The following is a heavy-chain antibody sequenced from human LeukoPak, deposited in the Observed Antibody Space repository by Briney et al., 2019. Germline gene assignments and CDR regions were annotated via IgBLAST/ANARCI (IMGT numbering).Heavy chain of an antibody. CDR3: TRNRYCSSTSCPRPYYYYMDV. CDR2: IRSKANSYAT. D-gene: IGHD2-2*01. V-gene: IGHV3-73*01. CDR1: GFTFSGSA. J-gene: IGHJ6*03. Sequence: GGSLRLSCAASGFTFSGSAMHWVRQASGKGLEWVGRIRSKANSYATAYAASVKGRFTISRDDSKNTAYLQMNSLKTEDTAVYYCTRNRYCSSTSCPRPYYYYMDVWGKGTTVTVSS.